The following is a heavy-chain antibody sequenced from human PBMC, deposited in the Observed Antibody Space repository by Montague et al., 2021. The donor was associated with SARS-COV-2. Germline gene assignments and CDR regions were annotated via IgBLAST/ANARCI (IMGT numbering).Heavy chain of an antibody. D-gene: IGHD7-27*01. CDR1: GFTYSKYG. V-gene: IGHV3-33*01. Sequence: SLRLSCAASGFTYSKYGVHWVRQAPGKGLEWVASIWNDGSKKYHADSVKVRFTISRDNSNNMLYLQMDSLRAEDAAVYYCVGDPGDPDTFDYWGQGTQVTVSS. CDR2: IWNDGSKK. CDR3: VGDPGDPDTFDY. J-gene: IGHJ4*02.